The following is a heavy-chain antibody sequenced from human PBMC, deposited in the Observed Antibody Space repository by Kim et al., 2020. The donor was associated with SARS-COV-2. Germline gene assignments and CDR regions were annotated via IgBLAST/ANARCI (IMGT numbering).Heavy chain of an antibody. V-gene: IGHV3-23*01. Sequence: SVGCLRTHYADPVKGRFTISRDNSKSTLFLHMNSLRAEDTAVYYCEASDYWGQGSLVTVSS. CDR3: EASDY. J-gene: IGHJ4*02. CDR2: SVGCLRT.